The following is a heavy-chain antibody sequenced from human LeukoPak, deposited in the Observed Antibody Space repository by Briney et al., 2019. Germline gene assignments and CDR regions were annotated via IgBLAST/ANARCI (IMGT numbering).Heavy chain of an antibody. CDR3: ARLEGSGWPYYHYYGMDV. CDR2: IYYSGST. Sequence: SETLSLTCTVSGGSISSSSYYWGLIRQPPGKGLEWIGSIYYSGSTYYNPSLKSRVTISVDTSKNQFSLKLSSVTAADTAVYYCARLEGSGWPYYHYYGMDVWGQGTTVTVSS. J-gene: IGHJ6*02. D-gene: IGHD6-19*01. CDR1: GGSISSSSYY. V-gene: IGHV4-39*01.